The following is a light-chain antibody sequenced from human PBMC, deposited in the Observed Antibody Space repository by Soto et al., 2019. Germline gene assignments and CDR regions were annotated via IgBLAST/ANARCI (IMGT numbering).Light chain of an antibody. Sequence: QSALTQPASVSGSPGQSITISCTGTSSDVGGYNYVSWYQQHPGKAPKLMIYDVSNRPSGVSNPFSGSKSANTASLTISGLQPEDEADYYCTSNTSSSTRVFGGGTKLTAL. CDR3: TSNTSSSTRV. CDR2: DVS. V-gene: IGLV2-14*01. J-gene: IGLJ2*01. CDR1: SSDVGGYNY.